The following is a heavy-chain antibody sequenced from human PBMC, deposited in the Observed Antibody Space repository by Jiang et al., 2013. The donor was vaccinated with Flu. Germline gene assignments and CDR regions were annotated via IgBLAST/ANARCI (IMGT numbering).Heavy chain of an antibody. CDR3: ARVSYYYDSSGYPDLYYFDY. CDR2: IYSGGST. D-gene: IGHD3-22*01. V-gene: IGHV3-66*01. J-gene: IGHJ4*02. CDR1: GFTVSSNY. Sequence: GGSLRLSCAASGFTVSSNYMSVGPPGSREGLEWVSVIYSGGSTYYADSVKGRFTISRDNSKNTLYLQMNSLRAEDTAVYYCARVSYYYDSSGYPDLYYFDYWGQGTLVTVSS.